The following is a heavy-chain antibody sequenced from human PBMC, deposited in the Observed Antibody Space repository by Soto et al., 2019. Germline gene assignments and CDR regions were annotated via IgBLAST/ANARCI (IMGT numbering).Heavy chain of an antibody. Sequence: SETLSLTCTVSGGSISSSSYYWGWIRQPPGKGLEWIGSIYYSGSTYYNPSLKSRVTISVDTSKNQFSLKLSSVTAADTAVYYCASRRGYSGYEGFDYWGQGTLVTVSS. D-gene: IGHD5-12*01. CDR3: ASRRGYSGYEGFDY. V-gene: IGHV4-39*07. CDR2: IYYSGST. J-gene: IGHJ4*02. CDR1: GGSISSSSYY.